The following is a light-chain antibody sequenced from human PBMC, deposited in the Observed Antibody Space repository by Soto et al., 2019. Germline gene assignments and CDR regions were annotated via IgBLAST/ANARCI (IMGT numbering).Light chain of an antibody. V-gene: IGLV1-40*01. CDR2: GNS. CDR3: QSYYSSLSGWV. CDR1: SSNIGAGYD. Sequence: QSVLTQPPSVSGAPGQRVTISCTGSSSNIGAGYDVLWYQQLPGTAPKLLIYGNSNRPSGVPDRFSGSKSGTSASLAITGLRAEDEADYYCQSYYSSLSGWVFGGGTKLTVL. J-gene: IGLJ3*02.